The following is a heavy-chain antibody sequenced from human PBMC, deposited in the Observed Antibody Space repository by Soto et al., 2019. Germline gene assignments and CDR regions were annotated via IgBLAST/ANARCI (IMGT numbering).Heavy chain of an antibody. CDR2: IKPEGGEV. Sequence: EVQLVESGGGLVQPGGSLRLSCSASGFTFSNYWMNWVRQAPGKGLEWVANIKPEGGEVYYVDSVKGRFTISRDNAKNSLYLQMNNLRDDDTALYYCVRDAHRGGDYDYWGQGALVTVSS. J-gene: IGHJ4*02. CDR1: GFTFSNYW. V-gene: IGHV3-7*01. CDR3: VRDAHRGGDYDY. D-gene: IGHD3-16*01.